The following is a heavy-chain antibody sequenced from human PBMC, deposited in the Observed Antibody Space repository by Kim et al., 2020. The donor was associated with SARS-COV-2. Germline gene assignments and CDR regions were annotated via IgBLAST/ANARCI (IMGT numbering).Heavy chain of an antibody. J-gene: IGHJ3*02. Sequence: ADSVKGRFTISRDNAKDTLYLQMNSLRAEDTAVYYCAKAWQWLAQGAFDIWGQGTMVTVSS. CDR3: AKAWQWLAQGAFDI. D-gene: IGHD6-19*01. V-gene: IGHV3-23*01.